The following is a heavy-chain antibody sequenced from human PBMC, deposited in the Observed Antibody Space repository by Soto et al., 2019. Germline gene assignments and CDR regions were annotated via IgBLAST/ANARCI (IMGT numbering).Heavy chain of an antibody. J-gene: IGHJ4*02. CDR2: IYWDDDK. CDR3: AHYSTQNGSGSYWSGY. V-gene: IGHV2-5*02. Sequence: QITLKESGPTLMKPTQTLTLTCTFSGFSLSTSGVGVGWIRQPPGKALEWLALIYWDDDKRYSPSLKSRLTITKDTSKNQVVLTMTNMDPVDTATYYCAHYSTQNGSGSYWSGYWGQGTLVTVSS. CDR1: GFSLSTSGVG. D-gene: IGHD3-10*01.